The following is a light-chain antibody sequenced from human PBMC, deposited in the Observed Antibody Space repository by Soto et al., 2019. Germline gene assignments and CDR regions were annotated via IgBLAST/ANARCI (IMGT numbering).Light chain of an antibody. J-gene: IGKJ1*01. V-gene: IGKV3-15*01. Sequence: ELVMTQSPATLSLSPGARATLSCRASQSVNSNLAWYQQKAGQAPRLLIYGTSTRATGIPARFSGSGSGTDVTITLSSLQLEDVAVYDCQQYNHWPRTFGQGTKVDIK. CDR2: GTS. CDR3: QQYNHWPRT. CDR1: QSVNSN.